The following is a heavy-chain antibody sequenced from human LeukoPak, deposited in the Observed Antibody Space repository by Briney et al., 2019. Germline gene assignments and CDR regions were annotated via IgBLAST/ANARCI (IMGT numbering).Heavy chain of an antibody. CDR1: GFTFSSYA. J-gene: IGHJ4*02. Sequence: GGSLRLSCAASGFTFSSYAMHWVRQAPGKGLEWVAVISYDGSNKYYADSVKGRFTISRDNAKNSLYLQMNSLRAEDTAVYYCARLREIPVFGVVTKSTSYFDYWGQGTLVTVSS. V-gene: IGHV3-30*04. CDR3: ARLREIPVFGVVTKSTSYFDY. CDR2: ISYDGSNK. D-gene: IGHD3-3*01.